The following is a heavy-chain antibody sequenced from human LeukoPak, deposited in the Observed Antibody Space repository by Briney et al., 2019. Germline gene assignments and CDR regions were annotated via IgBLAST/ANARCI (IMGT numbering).Heavy chain of an antibody. CDR1: GFTFSSYS. Sequence: GGSLRLSCAASGFTFSSYSMNWVRQAPGKGLEWVSFISTSSSYIYYADSLKGRFTISRDNAKKSLYLQINSLRAEDTAVYYCARARAAYCGGDCFTTDYWGQGTLVTVSS. CDR2: ISTSSSYI. D-gene: IGHD2-21*02. CDR3: ARARAAYCGGDCFTTDY. J-gene: IGHJ4*02. V-gene: IGHV3-21*01.